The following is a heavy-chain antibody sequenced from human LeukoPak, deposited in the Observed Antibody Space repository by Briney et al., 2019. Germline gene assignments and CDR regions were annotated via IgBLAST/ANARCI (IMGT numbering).Heavy chain of an antibody. D-gene: IGHD2-2*02. Sequence: GGSLRLSCAASGFTFSSYAMSWVRQAPGKGLEWVSGISGSGGSTYYADSVKGRFTIPRDNSKNTLYLQMNSLRAEDTAVYYCAKGYCRGISCYSDYWGQGTLVTVSS. V-gene: IGHV3-23*01. J-gene: IGHJ4*02. CDR1: GFTFSSYA. CDR2: ISGSGGST. CDR3: AKGYCRGISCYSDY.